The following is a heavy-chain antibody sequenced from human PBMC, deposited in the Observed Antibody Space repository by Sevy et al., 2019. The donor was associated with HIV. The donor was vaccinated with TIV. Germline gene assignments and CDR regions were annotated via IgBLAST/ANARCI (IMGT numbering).Heavy chain of an antibody. Sequence: SETLSLTCAVYGESFSGYYWSWIRQPPGKGLEWIGEINHSGSTNYNPSLKSRVTISVDTSKNQFSLKLSSVTAADTAVYYCARVVAGYSSSWYGRNFDYWGQGTLVTVSS. J-gene: IGHJ4*02. CDR2: INHSGST. CDR3: ARVVAGYSSSWYGRNFDY. V-gene: IGHV4-34*01. D-gene: IGHD6-13*01. CDR1: GESFSGYY.